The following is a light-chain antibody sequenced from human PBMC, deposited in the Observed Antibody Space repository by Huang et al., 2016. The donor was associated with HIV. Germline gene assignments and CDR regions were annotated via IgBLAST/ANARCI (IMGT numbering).Light chain of an antibody. V-gene: IGKV4-1*01. CDR2: WTS. J-gene: IGKJ1*01. CDR3: QQYYSSPRT. Sequence: DIVMTQSPDSLAVSLGERAIINCKSSQSILYSSNNKNYLAWYQQKPGQPPKLLIYWTSTRESGVPDRFSGSGFGTDFTLTISSLQAEDVAIYYCQQYYSSPRTFGQGTRVEIK. CDR1: QSILYSSNNKNY.